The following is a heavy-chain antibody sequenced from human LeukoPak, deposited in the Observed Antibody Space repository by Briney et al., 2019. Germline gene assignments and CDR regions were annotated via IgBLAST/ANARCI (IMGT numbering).Heavy chain of an antibody. CDR2: IIPIFGTA. D-gene: IGHD3-10*01. J-gene: IGHJ5*02. Sequence: SVKVSCKASGGTFSSYAISWVRQAPGQGLEWMGGIIPIFGTANYAQEFQGRVTITTDESTSTAYMELSSLRSEDTAVYYCARGEITMVRGVIGNWFDPWGQGTLVTVSS. CDR1: GGTFSSYA. V-gene: IGHV1-69*05. CDR3: ARGEITMVRGVIGNWFDP.